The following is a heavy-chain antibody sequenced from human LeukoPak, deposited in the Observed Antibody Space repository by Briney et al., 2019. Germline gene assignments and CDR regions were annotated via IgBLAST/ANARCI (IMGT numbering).Heavy chain of an antibody. CDR3: AKDLTIFGVEYYYYGMDV. CDR1: GFTFSSYA. CDR2: ISGSGGST. Sequence: GGSLRLSCAASGFTFSSYAMSWVRQAPGKGLERVSAISGSGGSTYYADSVKGRFTISRDNSKNTLYLQMNSLRAEDTAVYYCAKDLTIFGVEYYYYGMDVWGQGTTVTVSS. V-gene: IGHV3-23*01. J-gene: IGHJ6*02. D-gene: IGHD3-3*01.